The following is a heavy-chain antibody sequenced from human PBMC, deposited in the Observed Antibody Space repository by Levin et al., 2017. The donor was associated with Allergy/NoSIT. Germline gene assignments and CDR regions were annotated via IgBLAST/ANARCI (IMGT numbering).Heavy chain of an antibody. CDR2: ISSSSSYI. V-gene: IGHV3-21*01. D-gene: IGHD1-26*01. CDR3: ARASVGATDY. CDR1: GFTFSSYS. J-gene: IGHJ4*02. Sequence: GGSLRLSCAASGFTFSSYSMNWVRQAPGKGLEWVSSISSSSSYIYYADSVKGRFTISRDNAKNSLYLQMNSLRAEDTAVSYCARASVGATDYWGPGTLVTVSS.